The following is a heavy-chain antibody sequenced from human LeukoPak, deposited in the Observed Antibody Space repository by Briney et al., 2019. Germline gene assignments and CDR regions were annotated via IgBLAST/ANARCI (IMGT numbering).Heavy chain of an antibody. V-gene: IGHV4-59*01. CDR2: IYYSGST. CDR3: ARSEAVAGLQH. J-gene: IGHJ1*01. Sequence: SETLSLTCTVSGGSISSYYWSWIRQPPGKGLEWIGYIYYSGSTNYNPSLKSRVTISVDTSKNQFSLKLSSVTAADTAVYYCARSEAVAGLQHWGQGTLVTVSS. CDR1: GGSISSYY. D-gene: IGHD6-19*01.